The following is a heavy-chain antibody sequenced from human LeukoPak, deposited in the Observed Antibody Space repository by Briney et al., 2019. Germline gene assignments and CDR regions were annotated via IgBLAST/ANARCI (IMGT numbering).Heavy chain of an antibody. CDR1: GFTFSSYW. CDR2: IKQDGSEK. J-gene: IGHJ4*02. D-gene: IGHD6-19*01. CDR3: ASSGYSSGWYFDY. Sequence: GGSLRLSCAASGFTFSSYWKSWVRQAPGKGLEWVANIKQDGSEKYYVDSVKGRFTISRDNAKNSLYLQMNSLRAEDTAVYYCASSGYSSGWYFDYWGQGTLVTVSS. V-gene: IGHV3-7*01.